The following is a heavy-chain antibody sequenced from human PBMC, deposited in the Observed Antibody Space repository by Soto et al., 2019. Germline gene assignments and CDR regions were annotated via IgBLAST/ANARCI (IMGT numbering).Heavy chain of an antibody. Sequence: SETLSLTCAVSGGCVSSGEYYWSWIRQPPGKGLEWIGYIYYSGSTYYNPSLKSRVTISVDTSKNQFSLKLSSVTAADTAVYYCARGSYYYDSSGYYHYWGQEPWSPSPQ. D-gene: IGHD3-22*01. CDR2: IYYSGST. V-gene: IGHV4-30-4*01. J-gene: IGHJ4*01. CDR1: GGCVSSGEYY. CDR3: ARGSYYYDSSGYYHY.